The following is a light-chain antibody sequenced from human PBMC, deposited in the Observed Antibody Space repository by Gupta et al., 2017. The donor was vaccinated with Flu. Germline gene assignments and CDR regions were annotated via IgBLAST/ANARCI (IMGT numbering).Light chain of an antibody. CDR2: DAS. CDR1: QGISSA. V-gene: IGKV1D-13*01. CDR3: QLINNYRIT. Sequence: AIQLTQSPSSLSASVGDRVTITCRASQGISSALAWYQQKPVKARKLLIYDASSLESGVQSRLSGSGYGTDFTLTISSRQTEEFATYYCQLINNYRITFAGGVKVEIQ. J-gene: IGKJ4*01.